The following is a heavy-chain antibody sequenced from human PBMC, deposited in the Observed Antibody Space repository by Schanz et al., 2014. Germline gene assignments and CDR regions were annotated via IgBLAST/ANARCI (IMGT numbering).Heavy chain of an antibody. CDR2: ISSSSSYI. J-gene: IGHJ6*02. CDR3: AREEGWGIAAAGTKHYYDGMDV. CDR1: GFTFSSYG. D-gene: IGHD6-13*01. V-gene: IGHV3-21*01. Sequence: VQLVESGGGVVQPGRSLRLSCAASGFTFSSYGMNWVRQAPGKGLEWVSSISSSSSYIYYADSVKGRFTISRDNAKNSLYLQMNSLRAEDTAVYYCAREEGWGIAAAGTKHYYDGMDVWGQGTTVTVSS.